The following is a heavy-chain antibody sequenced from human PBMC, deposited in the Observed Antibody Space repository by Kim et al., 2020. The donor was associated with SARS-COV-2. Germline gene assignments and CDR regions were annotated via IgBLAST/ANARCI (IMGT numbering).Heavy chain of an antibody. J-gene: IGHJ6*02. D-gene: IGHD3-10*01. Sequence: SLRLSCAASGFTFDDYAMHWVRQAPGKGLEWVSGISWNSGTIGYADSVKGRFTISRDNAKNSLYLQMNSLRTEDTALYYCAKSKIIMFQGVLSGMDVWGQGSTVTVSS. CDR1: GFTFDDYA. CDR3: AKSKIIMFQGVLSGMDV. CDR2: ISWNSGTI. V-gene: IGHV3-9*01.